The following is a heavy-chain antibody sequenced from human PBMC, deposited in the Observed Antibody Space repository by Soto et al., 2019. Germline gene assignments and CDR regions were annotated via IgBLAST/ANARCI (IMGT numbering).Heavy chain of an antibody. CDR3: ARVFSSSSFSYYYGMDV. CDR2: IKQDGSEK. V-gene: IGHV3-7*03. CDR1: GFTFSSYW. J-gene: IGHJ6*02. D-gene: IGHD6-6*01. Sequence: GGSLRLSCAASGFTFSSYWMSWVRQAPGKGLEWVANIKQDGSEKYYVDSVKGRFTISRDNAKNSLYLQMNSLRAEDTAVYYCARVFSSSSFSYYYGMDVWGQGTTVTVSS.